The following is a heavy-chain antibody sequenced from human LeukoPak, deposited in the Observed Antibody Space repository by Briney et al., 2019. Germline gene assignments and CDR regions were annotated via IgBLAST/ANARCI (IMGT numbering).Heavy chain of an antibody. V-gene: IGHV3-48*01. CDR3: ARDIRLAVARSFDY. Sequence: GGSLRLSCAASGFTFSSYSMNWVRQAPGKGLEWVSYISSSSSTIYYADPVKGRFTISRDNAKNSLYLQMNSLRAEDTAVYYCARDIRLAVARSFDYWGQGTLVTVSS. CDR2: ISSSSSTI. CDR1: GFTFSSYS. J-gene: IGHJ4*02. D-gene: IGHD6-19*01.